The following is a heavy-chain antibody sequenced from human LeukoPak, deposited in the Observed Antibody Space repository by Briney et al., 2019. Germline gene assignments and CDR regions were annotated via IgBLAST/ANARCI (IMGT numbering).Heavy chain of an antibody. CDR3: AGGAVRGVVPFDY. CDR2: IYDMGST. CDR1: RGSLISYY. Sequence: PETLSLTCFVSRGSLISYYWNWVRPPPERGLEWMAYIYDMGSTNYNPALKTRATITLNTSKNQFSLRLNAVAAADKAMYYCAGGAVRGVVPFDYWGQGTLVTVSS. D-gene: IGHD2-21*01. V-gene: IGHV4-59*01. J-gene: IGHJ4*02.